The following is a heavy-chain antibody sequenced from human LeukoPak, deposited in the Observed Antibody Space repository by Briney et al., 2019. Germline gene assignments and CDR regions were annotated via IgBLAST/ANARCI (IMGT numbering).Heavy chain of an antibody. J-gene: IGHJ4*02. CDR3: ARDRDGYNSLDY. Sequence: PSQTLSLTCTVYGGSISSGSYYWSWIRQHPGKDLEWIGYIYYSGRTYYNPSLKSRLTISVDASNNQFSLRLSSATAADTAVYFCARDRDGYNSLDYWGQGTLVTVSS. CDR1: GGSISSGSYY. V-gene: IGHV4-31*03. D-gene: IGHD5-24*01. CDR2: IYYSGRT.